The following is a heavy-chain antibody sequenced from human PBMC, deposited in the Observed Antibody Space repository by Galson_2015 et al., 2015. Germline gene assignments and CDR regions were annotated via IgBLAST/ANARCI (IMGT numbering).Heavy chain of an antibody. J-gene: IGHJ3*02. D-gene: IGHD3-22*01. CDR2: IYWNDDK. V-gene: IGHV2-5*01. Sequence: WLALIYWNDDKRYSPSLTSRLTITKDTSKNQVVLTMTNMDPVDTATYYCAHSARSGYYLDAFDIWGQGTMVTVSS. CDR3: AHSARSGYYLDAFDI.